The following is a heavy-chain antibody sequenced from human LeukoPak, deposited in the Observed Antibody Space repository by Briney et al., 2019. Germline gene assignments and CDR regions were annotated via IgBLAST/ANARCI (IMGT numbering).Heavy chain of an antibody. Sequence: ASVKVSCKASGYTFTGYYMHWVRQAPGQGLEWMGWINPNSGGTNCAQKFQGRVTMTRDTSISTAYMELSRLRSDDTAVYYCAREGVGATTRGFDPWGQGTLVTVSS. CDR1: GYTFTGYY. D-gene: IGHD1-26*01. CDR2: INPNSGGT. V-gene: IGHV1-2*02. CDR3: AREGVGATTRGFDP. J-gene: IGHJ5*02.